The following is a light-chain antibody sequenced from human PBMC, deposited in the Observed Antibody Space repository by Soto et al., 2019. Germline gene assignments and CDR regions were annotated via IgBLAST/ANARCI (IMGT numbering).Light chain of an antibody. CDR1: SSNIGVTS. CDR3: GTWDNTLSADV. J-gene: IGLJ1*01. Sequence: QSLLTQPPSVSAAPGQKVTISCSGSSSNIGVTSVSWYQQLPQAAPKLLIYQNDKRPSGIPDRFSGSKSGTSATLAIPGLQTGDEADYYCGTWDNTLSADVFGTGTKVTVL. CDR2: QND. V-gene: IGLV1-51*02.